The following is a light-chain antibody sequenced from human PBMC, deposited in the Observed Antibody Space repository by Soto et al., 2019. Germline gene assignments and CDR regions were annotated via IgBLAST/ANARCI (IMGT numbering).Light chain of an antibody. CDR1: QSVSSSY. V-gene: IGKV3-20*01. CDR3: QLYGSSPLFT. J-gene: IGKJ3*01. CDR2: VAS. Sequence: EIVLTQSPGTLSLSPGERATLSCRASQSVSSSYLAWYQRKPGQAPRVLIYVASSRATGIPDRFSGSGSGTDFTLTISRLEREDFAVYYCQLYGSSPLFTFGPGTNVDIK.